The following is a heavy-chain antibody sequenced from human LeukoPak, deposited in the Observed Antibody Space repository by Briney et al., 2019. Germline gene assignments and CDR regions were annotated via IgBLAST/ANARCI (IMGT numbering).Heavy chain of an antibody. J-gene: IGHJ4*02. Sequence: ETLSLTCDVSGYSIRSGSYWGWIRQPPGKGLELSGCMFHSGDTYHNPSLKSRVTILADTSKNQFSLKLTSVTAADTAVYGKVGAYGDYARHDYWGQGTLVTVSS. V-gene: IGHV4-38-2*01. CDR2: MFHSGDT. CDR1: GYSIRSGSY. D-gene: IGHD4-17*01. CDR3: VGAYGDYARHDY.